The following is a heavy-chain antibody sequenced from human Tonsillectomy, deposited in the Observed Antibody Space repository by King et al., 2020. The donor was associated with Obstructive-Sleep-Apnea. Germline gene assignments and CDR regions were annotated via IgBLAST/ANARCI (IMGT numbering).Heavy chain of an antibody. Sequence: QLQESGPGLVKPSETLSLTCTVSCGSVSRGSYYWSWIRQPPGKGLEWIGYNYYSGSTNYKPSLRSRVTISVDTSKNQFSLKLSAVTAADTAVYYCARVRPTYDVLTGRERYGIDVWGQGTTVTVSS. J-gene: IGHJ6*02. CDR3: ARVRPTYDVLTGRERYGIDV. V-gene: IGHV4-61*01. D-gene: IGHD3-9*01. CDR2: NYYSGST. CDR1: CGSVSRGSYY.